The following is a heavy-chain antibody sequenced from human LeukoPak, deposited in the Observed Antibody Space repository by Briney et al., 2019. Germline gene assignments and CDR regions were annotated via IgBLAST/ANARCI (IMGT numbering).Heavy chain of an antibody. Sequence: GGSLRLSCAASGFTFSSYAMSWVRQAPGKGLEWVSAISNSGGSTYYADSVKGRFTISRDNSKNTLYLQTNSLRAEDTAVYYCARACSGGSCYLAAFDIWGQGTMVTVSS. CDR1: GFTFSSYA. D-gene: IGHD2-15*01. CDR2: ISNSGGST. V-gene: IGHV3-23*01. J-gene: IGHJ3*02. CDR3: ARACSGGSCYLAAFDI.